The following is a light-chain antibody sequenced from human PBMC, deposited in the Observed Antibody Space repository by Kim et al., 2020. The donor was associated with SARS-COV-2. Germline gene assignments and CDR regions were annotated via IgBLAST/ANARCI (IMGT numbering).Light chain of an antibody. CDR3: QVWDTSTEHIL. J-gene: IGLJ2*01. Sequence: APSKAGRIYGGGTDRGGKRENWYRRRTGHAPVLVIYYDADRPSGIPERFSGSNSGNTATLTISGVEAGDEADYYCQVWDTSTEHILFGGGTQLTVL. CDR1: DRGGKR. CDR2: YDA. V-gene: IGLV3-21*04.